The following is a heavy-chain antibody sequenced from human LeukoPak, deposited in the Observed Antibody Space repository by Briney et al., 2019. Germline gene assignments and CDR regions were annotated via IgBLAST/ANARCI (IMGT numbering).Heavy chain of an antibody. CDR1: GFSFSTSG. V-gene: IGHV3-30*04. D-gene: IGHD3-16*01. CDR2: ISKDGRKN. Sequence: PGRSLRLSCEASGFSFSTSGVHCVRQAPGKGLEWMAVISKDGRKNHYADSVKGRFTISRDNSKSTLFLQMNSLRPEDTGIYYCARDLLDYGTAYYDVGIFDSWGQGTRVTVSS. CDR3: ARDLLDYGTAYYDVGIFDS. J-gene: IGHJ4*02.